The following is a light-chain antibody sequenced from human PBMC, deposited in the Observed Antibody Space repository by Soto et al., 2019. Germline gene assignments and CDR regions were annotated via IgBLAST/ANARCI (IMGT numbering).Light chain of an antibody. CDR2: LNSDGSH. J-gene: IGLJ2*01. CDR1: DGHNNYA. V-gene: IGLV4-69*01. Sequence: LVLIQSPSASASLGASVNLTCTLSDGHNNYAIAWHQQQPERGPRFLMTLNSDGSHKKGDGIPDRFSASSSGAERYLTISSLQSEDEADYYCQTWGSGIHVVFGGGTKLTVL. CDR3: QTWGSGIHVV.